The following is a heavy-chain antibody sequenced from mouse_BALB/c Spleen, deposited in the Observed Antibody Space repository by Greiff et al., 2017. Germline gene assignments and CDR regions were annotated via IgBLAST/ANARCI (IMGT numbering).Heavy chain of an antibody. J-gene: IGHJ3*01. D-gene: IGHD1-1*01. CDR3: ARGTYYYDSRGNWFAY. CDR1: GFSLTSYG. CDR2: IWAGGST. V-gene: IGHV2-9*02. Sequence: QVQLKESGPGLVAPSQSLSITCTVSGFSLTSYGVHWVRQPPGKGLEWLGVIWAGGSTNYNSALMSRLSISKDNSKSQVFLKMNSLQTDDTAMYYCARGTYYYDSRGNWFAYWGQGTLVTVSA.